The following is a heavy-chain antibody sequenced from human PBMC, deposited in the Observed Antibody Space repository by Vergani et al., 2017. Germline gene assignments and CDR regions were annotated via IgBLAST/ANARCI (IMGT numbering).Heavy chain of an antibody. CDR2: IYPADSDT. V-gene: IGHV5-51*01. J-gene: IGHJ4*02. CDR1: EYSFGNYW. Sequence: EVELVQSGPEMSKPGESLKISCKGSEYSFGNYWIGWVRQMPGKGLEWMGIIYPADSDTRYSPSLQGQVTISADKSISTAFLQWDSLKASDTALYYCARHTTYTDSWGQGTLVTVSS. D-gene: IGHD1-1*01. CDR3: ARHTTYTDS.